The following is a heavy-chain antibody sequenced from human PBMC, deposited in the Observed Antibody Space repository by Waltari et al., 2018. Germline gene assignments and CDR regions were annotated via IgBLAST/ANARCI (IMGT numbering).Heavy chain of an antibody. D-gene: IGHD5-12*01. CDR3: AVSRGGEMATITQYYFDY. V-gene: IGHV1-69*13. J-gene: IGHJ4*02. Sequence: QVQLVQSGAEVKKPGSSVKVSCKASGGTFSSYAISWVRQAPGQGLEWMGGIIPIFGTANYAQKFQGRVTITADESTSTAYMELSSLRSEDTAVHYCAVSRGGEMATITQYYFDYWGQGTLVTVSS. CDR1: GGTFSSYA. CDR2: IIPIFGTA.